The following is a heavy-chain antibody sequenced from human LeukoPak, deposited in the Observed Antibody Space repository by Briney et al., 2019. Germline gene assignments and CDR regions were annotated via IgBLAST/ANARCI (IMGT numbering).Heavy chain of an antibody. CDR3: ARGLSQMIWSGYYTNWFDP. V-gene: IGHV1-8*03. CDR2: MNPNSGNT. CDR1: GYTFTSYD. J-gene: IGHJ5*02. Sequence: GASVKVSCKASGYTFTSYDINWVRQATGQGLEWMGWMNPNSGNTGYAQKFQGRVTITRNTSISTAYMELSSLRSEDTAVYYCARGLSQMIWSGYYTNWFDPWGQGTLVTVSS. D-gene: IGHD3-3*01.